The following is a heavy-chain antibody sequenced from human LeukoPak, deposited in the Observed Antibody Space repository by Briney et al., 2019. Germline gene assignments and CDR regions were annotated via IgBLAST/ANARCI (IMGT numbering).Heavy chain of an antibody. Sequence: GGSLRLSCAASGFSFSSHSMNWVRQAPGKGLERVAFVSYSSSIIHYADSVKGRFTISRDDGKNSLYLQMNGLIVEDTAVYYCTRVPRGHDNWFDPWGQGALVTVSS. CDR2: VSYSSSII. J-gene: IGHJ5*01. CDR1: GFSFSSHS. CDR3: TRVPRGHDNWFDP. V-gene: IGHV3-48*01. D-gene: IGHD3-10*01.